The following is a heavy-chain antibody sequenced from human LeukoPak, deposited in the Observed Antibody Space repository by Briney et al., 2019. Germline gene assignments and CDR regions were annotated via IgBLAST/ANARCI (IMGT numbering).Heavy chain of an antibody. CDR3: ASHPGIAAAGTGY. J-gene: IGHJ4*02. CDR1: GFTFSSYS. CDR2: ISSSSSYI. V-gene: IGHV3-21*01. Sequence: PGGSLRLSCAASGFTFSSYSMNWVRQAPGKGLEWVSSISSSSSYIYYADSVKGRFIISRDNAKNSLYLQMNSLRAEDTAVYYCASHPGIAAAGTGYWGQGTLVTVSS. D-gene: IGHD6-13*01.